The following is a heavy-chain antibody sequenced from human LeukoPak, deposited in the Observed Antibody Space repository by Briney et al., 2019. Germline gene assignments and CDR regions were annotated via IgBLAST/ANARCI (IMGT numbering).Heavy chain of an antibody. D-gene: IGHD4-17*01. J-gene: IGHJ6*03. CDR3: ARYGAYGDYVSHRYYYYMDV. CDR2: IYYSGST. V-gene: IGHV4-61*01. Sequence: SETLSLTCTVSGGSISSGSYYWSWIRQPPGKGLEWIGYIYYSGSTNYNPSLKSRVTISVDTSKNQFSLKLSSVTAADTAVYYCARYGAYGDYVSHRYYYYMDVWGKGTTVTVSS. CDR1: GGSISSGSYY.